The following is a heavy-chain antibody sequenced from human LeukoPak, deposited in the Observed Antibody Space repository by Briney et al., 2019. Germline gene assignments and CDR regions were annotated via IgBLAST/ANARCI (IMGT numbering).Heavy chain of an antibody. CDR3: ARDGRPLDY. CDR1: GFTFSSYW. V-gene: IGHV3-7*03. CDR2: INHNGNVN. Sequence: TGGSLRLSCAASGFTFSSYWMNWARQAPGKGLEWVASINHNGNVNYYVDSVKGRFTISRDNAKNSLYLQMSSLRVEDTAVYYCARDGRPLDYWGQGTLVTVSS. J-gene: IGHJ4*02.